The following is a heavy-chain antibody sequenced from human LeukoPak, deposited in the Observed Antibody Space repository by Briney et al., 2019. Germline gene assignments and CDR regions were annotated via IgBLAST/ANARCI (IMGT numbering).Heavy chain of an antibody. CDR2: ISYDGSNK. J-gene: IGHJ5*02. D-gene: IGHD1-7*01. V-gene: IGHV3-30-3*01. CDR3: ARERNWNYGPNWFDP. CDR1: GFTFSSYA. Sequence: SVGLSCAASGFTFSSYAMHWVRQAPGKGLEWVAVISYDGSNKYYADSVKGRFTISRDNSKNTLYLQMNSLRAEDTAVYYCARERNWNYGPNWFDPWGQGTLVTVSS.